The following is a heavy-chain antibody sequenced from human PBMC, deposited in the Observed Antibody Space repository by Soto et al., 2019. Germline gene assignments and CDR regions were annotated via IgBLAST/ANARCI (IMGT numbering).Heavy chain of an antibody. CDR2: ISSSSSTI. CDR1: GFTFNIYS. Sequence: DVQLVESGGGLVRPGGSLRLSCAASGFTFNIYSMNWVRQAPGKGLEWVSYISSSSSTIYYADSVKGRFTISRDNAKNSLYLQRNTLRAEETAVYYCVRIGGGSPADYWGPGTLVTVSS. CDR3: VRIGGGSPADY. J-gene: IGHJ4*02. V-gene: IGHV3-48*01.